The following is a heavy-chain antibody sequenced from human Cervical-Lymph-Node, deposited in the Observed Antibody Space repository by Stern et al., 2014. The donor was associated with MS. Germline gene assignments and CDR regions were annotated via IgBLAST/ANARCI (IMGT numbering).Heavy chain of an antibody. D-gene: IGHD4-11*01. Sequence: QVQLVQSGAEVKKPGSSVRVSCKASGGTFKTSAFNWLRQAPGQGLEWMGDIVPMFAKPNYAQKFQGRVTVTADESTNTVYMELSFLTSEDTAVYYCARERSINYPAFDPWGQGTLVTVSS. J-gene: IGHJ5*02. V-gene: IGHV1-69*01. CDR1: GGTFKTSA. CDR3: ARERSINYPAFDP. CDR2: IVPMFAKP.